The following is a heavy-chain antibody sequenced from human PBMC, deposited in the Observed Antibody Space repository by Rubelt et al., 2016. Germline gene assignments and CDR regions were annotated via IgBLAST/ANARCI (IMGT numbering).Heavy chain of an antibody. CDR2: INHSGST. J-gene: IGHJ4*02. Sequence: QVQLQESGPGLVKPSETLSLTCTVSGGSFSGYYWSWNRQPPGKGLEWIGEINHSGSTNYNPSLKSRVTISVDTSKNQFSLKLSSVTAADTAVYYCARGAECMVRGAAFDYWGQGTLVTVSS. D-gene: IGHD3-10*01. CDR1: GGSFSGYY. V-gene: IGHV4-34*10. CDR3: ARGAECMVRGAAFDY.